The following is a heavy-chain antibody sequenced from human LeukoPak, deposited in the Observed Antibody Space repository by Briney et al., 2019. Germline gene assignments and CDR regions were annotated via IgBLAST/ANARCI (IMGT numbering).Heavy chain of an antibody. CDR3: ARGMMATISPDAFDI. J-gene: IGHJ3*02. V-gene: IGHV4-34*01. D-gene: IGHD5-24*01. Sequence: PSETLSLTCAVYGGSFSGYYWSWIRQPPGKGLEWIGEINHSGSTNYNPSLKSRVTISVDTSKNQFSLKLSSVTAADTAVYYCARGMMATISPDAFDIWGQGTMVTVSS. CDR2: INHSGST. CDR1: GGSFSGYY.